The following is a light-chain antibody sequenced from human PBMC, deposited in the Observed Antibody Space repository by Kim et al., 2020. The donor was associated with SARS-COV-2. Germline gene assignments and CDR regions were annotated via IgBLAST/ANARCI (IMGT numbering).Light chain of an antibody. V-gene: IGLV3-19*01. CDR2: GKN. CDR1: SLRSYY. J-gene: IGLJ2*01. CDR3: KSRDSSGNHMV. Sequence: SSELTQDPAVSVALGQTVRITCQGDSLRSYYASWYQQKPGQAPVLVIYGKNNRPSGIPDRISGSSSGNTAYLTITGAQAEDEAEYYCKSRDSSGNHMVFG.